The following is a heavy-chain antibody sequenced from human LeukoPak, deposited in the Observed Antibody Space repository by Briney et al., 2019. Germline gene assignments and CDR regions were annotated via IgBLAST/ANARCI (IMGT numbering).Heavy chain of an antibody. D-gene: IGHD5-18*01. CDR3: ATGGYSYGYVQGGPSPFDY. CDR1: GYTLTELS. V-gene: IGHV1-24*01. Sequence: GASVKVSCKVSGYTLTELSMHWVRQAPGKGLEWMGGFDPEDGETIYAQKFQGRVTMTEDTSTDTAYMELSSLRSEDTAVYYCATGGYSYGYVQGGPSPFDYWGQGTLVTVSS. J-gene: IGHJ4*02. CDR2: FDPEDGET.